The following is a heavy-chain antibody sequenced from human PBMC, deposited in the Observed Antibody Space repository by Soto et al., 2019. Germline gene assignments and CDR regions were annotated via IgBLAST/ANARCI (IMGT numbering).Heavy chain of an antibody. D-gene: IGHD1-26*01. CDR3: ASALLVGDFDY. CDR1: GGTFSSYT. CDR2: IIPILGIA. Sequence: QVQLVQSGAEVKKPGSSVKVSCKASGGTFSSYTISWVRQAPGLGLEWRGRIIPILGIANYAQKFQGRVTITADKSTSTAYMELSSLRSEDTAVYYCASALLVGDFDYWGQGTLVTVSS. J-gene: IGHJ4*02. V-gene: IGHV1-69*02.